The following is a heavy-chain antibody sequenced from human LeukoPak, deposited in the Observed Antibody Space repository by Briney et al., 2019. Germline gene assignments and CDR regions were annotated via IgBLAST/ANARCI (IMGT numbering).Heavy chain of an antibody. CDR3: ARWHEYFDY. V-gene: IGHV4-39*01. J-gene: IGHJ4*02. Sequence: SETLSLTCTVSGGSISSSSYYWGWIRQPPGKGLEWIGSIYYSGSTYYNPSLKSRVTISVDTSKNQFSLKLSSVTAADTAVYYCARWHEYFDYWGQGTLVTVSS. CDR2: IYYSGST. CDR1: GGSISSSSYY.